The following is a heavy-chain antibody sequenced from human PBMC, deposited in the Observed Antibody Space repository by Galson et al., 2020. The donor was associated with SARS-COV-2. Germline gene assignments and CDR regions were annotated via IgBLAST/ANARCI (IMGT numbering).Heavy chain of an antibody. CDR2: TRNKANSYTT. CDR3: ARESGSYDRYYYGMDV. Sequence: GESLKISCAASGFTFSDHYMDWVRQAPGKGLEWVGRTRNKANSYTTEYAASVKGRFTISRDDSKNSLYLQMNSLKTEDTAVYYCARESGSYDRYYYGMDVWGQGTTVTVSS. CDR1: GFTFSDHY. V-gene: IGHV3-72*01. D-gene: IGHD1-26*01. J-gene: IGHJ6*02.